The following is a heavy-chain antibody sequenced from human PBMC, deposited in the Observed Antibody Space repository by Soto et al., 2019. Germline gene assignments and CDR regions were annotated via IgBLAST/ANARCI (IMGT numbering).Heavy chain of an antibody. CDR2: INHGGSEK. CDR3: ARGGRDLDY. CDR1: GFDFSGFW. V-gene: IGHV3-7*04. J-gene: IGHJ4*02. D-gene: IGHD2-21*02. Sequence: VQVVESGGGLVQPGGSLRLSYEVSGFDFSGFWMNWVRQAPGKGLEWVANINHGGSEKNFVDSVKGRFTISRDNAKNSLYLQMNSLRAEDTVVYYCARGGRDLDYWGQGTRVTVSS.